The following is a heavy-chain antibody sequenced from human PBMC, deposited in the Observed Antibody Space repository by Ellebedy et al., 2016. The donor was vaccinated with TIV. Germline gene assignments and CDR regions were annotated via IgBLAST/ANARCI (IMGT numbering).Heavy chain of an antibody. D-gene: IGHD3-10*02. Sequence: GGSLRPSXAASGFTFITYAMSWVSQAAGKGMEWDSGISGRGTRTYYADSVKGRFTISRDNSNNTLYLQMNSLRAEDTAVYYCARDSITMFFDPWGRGTLVTVSS. V-gene: IGHV3-23*01. J-gene: IGHJ5*02. CDR3: ARDSITMFFDP. CDR1: GFTFITYA. CDR2: ISGRGTRT.